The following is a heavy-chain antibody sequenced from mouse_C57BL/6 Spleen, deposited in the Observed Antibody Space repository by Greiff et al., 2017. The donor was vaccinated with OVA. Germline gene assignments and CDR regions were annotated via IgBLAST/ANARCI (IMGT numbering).Heavy chain of an antibody. CDR3: ARHYYGSHYFDY. CDR2: ISSGGSYT. Sequence: EVQLQESGGDLVKPGGSLKLSCAASGFTFSSYGMSWVRQTPDKRLEWVATISSGGSYTYYPDSVKGRFTISRDNAKNTLYLQMSSLKSEDTAMYYCARHYYGSHYFDYWGQGTTLTVSS. CDR1: GFTFSSYG. D-gene: IGHD1-1*01. V-gene: IGHV5-6*01. J-gene: IGHJ2*01.